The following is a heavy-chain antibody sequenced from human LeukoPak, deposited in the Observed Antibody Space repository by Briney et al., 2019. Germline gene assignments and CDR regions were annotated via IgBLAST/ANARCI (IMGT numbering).Heavy chain of an antibody. V-gene: IGHV3-48*01. Sequence: GGSLRLSCAASGFTFSSYAMSWVRQAPGKGLEWVSYISSSSSTIYYADSVKGRFTISRDNAKNSLYLQMNSLRAEDTAVYYCAKDHPQIAVAGWYYWGQGTLVTVSS. CDR1: GFTFSSYA. D-gene: IGHD6-19*01. CDR2: ISSSSSTI. J-gene: IGHJ4*02. CDR3: AKDHPQIAVAGWYY.